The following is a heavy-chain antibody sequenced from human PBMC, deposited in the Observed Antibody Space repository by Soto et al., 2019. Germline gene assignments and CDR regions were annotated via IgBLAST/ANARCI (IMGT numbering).Heavy chain of an antibody. J-gene: IGHJ4*02. V-gene: IGHV3-74*01. CDR1: GFTFSSYW. CDR2: MNVDGSTT. D-gene: IGHD2-21*02. Sequence: GESLKISCAASGFTFSSYWMHWVRQAPGKGLVWVSRMNVDGSTTTYADSVKGRFTISRDNAKNTLYLQMNSLRAEDKGIYYCTAMTYWGQGTLVNVA. CDR3: TAMTY.